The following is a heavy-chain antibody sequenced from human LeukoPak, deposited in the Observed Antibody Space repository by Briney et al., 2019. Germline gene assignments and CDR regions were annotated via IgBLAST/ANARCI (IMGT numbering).Heavy chain of an antibody. V-gene: IGHV5-51*01. CDR2: IYPGDSDT. J-gene: IGHJ4*02. CDR3: ARRTTYYDILTGYTSHYFDY. Sequence: GESLKISCKGSGSSFTSYWIGWVRQMPGKGLEWMGIIYPGDSDTRYSPSFQGQVTISADKSISTAYLQWSSLKASDTAMYYCARRTTYYDILTGYTSHYFDYWGQGTLVTVSS. CDR1: GSSFTSYW. D-gene: IGHD3-9*01.